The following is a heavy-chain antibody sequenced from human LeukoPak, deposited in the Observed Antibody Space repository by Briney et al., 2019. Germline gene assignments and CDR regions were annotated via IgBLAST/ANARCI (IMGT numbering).Heavy chain of an antibody. CDR1: GFTVSSNY. J-gene: IGHJ4*02. CDR2: IYSGGST. D-gene: IGHD3-10*01. CDR3: ASLWFGEPYDY. V-gene: IGHV3-53*01. Sequence: PGGSLRLSCAASGFTVSSNYMSWVRQAPGKGLEWVSVIYSGGSTYYADSVKGRFTISRDNSKNTLYLQMNSLRAEDTAVYYCASLWFGEPYDYWGQGTLVTVSP.